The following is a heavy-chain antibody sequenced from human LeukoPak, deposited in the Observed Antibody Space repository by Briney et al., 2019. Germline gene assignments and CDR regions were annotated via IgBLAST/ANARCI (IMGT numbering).Heavy chain of an antibody. CDR3: AKGRKCSGGSCYSDY. CDR1: GFDFSNYG. J-gene: IGHJ4*02. V-gene: IGHV3-23*01. D-gene: IGHD2-15*01. CDR2: ISGSGGST. Sequence: GGSLRLSCAASGFDFSNYGMSWVRQAPGKGLQWVSSISGSGGSTYYAVSVKGRFTISRDNSKNTLYLQMNGLRAEDTAVYYCAKGRKCSGGSCYSDYWGQGMLVTVSS.